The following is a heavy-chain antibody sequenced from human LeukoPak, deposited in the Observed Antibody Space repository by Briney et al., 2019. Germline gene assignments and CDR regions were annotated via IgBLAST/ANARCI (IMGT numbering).Heavy chain of an antibody. Sequence: GGSLRLSCAASGFSFSTYSMSWVRQAPGKGLEWVSFIYSGGSTHYSDSVKGRFTISRDNSKNTLYLQMNSLRAEDTAVYYCARRAGAYSHPYDYWGQGTLVTVSS. CDR3: ARRAGAYSHPYDY. J-gene: IGHJ4*02. D-gene: IGHD4/OR15-4a*01. CDR1: GFSFSTYS. CDR2: IYSGGST. V-gene: IGHV3-53*01.